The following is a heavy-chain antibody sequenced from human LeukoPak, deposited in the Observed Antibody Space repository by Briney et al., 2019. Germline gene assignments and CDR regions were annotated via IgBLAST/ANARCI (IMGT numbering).Heavy chain of an antibody. J-gene: IGHJ5*02. Sequence: GGSLRLSCAASGFTFSDYYMSWIRQAPGKGLEWVSYISSSGSTIYYADSVKGRFTISRDNAKNSPYLQMNSLRAEDTAVYYCARDSDSSGYYYSYNWFDPWGQGTLVTVSS. CDR1: GFTFSDYY. V-gene: IGHV3-11*01. CDR2: ISSSGSTI. D-gene: IGHD3-22*01. CDR3: ARDSDSSGYYYSYNWFDP.